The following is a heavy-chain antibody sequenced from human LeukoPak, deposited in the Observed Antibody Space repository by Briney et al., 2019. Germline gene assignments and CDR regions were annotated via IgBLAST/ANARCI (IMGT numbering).Heavy chain of an antibody. Sequence: GGSLRLSCAASGFTFSSYGMHWVRQAPGKGLEWVAFIRYDGSDKDYVDSVKGRFTISRDNSRNTLYLQMNSLRAEDTAVYYCAKDRDKGNYYFDYWGQGTLVTVSS. CDR2: IRYDGSDK. V-gene: IGHV3-30*02. CDR3: AKDRDKGNYYFDY. D-gene: IGHD1-7*01. CDR1: GFTFSSYG. J-gene: IGHJ4*02.